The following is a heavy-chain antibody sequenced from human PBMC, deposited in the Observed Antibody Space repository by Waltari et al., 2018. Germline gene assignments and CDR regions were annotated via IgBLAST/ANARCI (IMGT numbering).Heavy chain of an antibody. V-gene: IGHV4-38-2*02. Sequence: QVQLQESSPGLVKPQETLSLTCTVSGYSISGGYYWGWIRQPPGKGLEWIVRVHPSGRTYYTPSRRSRVTRSIDTSKNQFSLRLTSVTAADTAVYYCVRDATGNFDFWGQGTLVTVSS. CDR2: VHPSGRT. J-gene: IGHJ4*02. D-gene: IGHD1-1*01. CDR3: VRDATGNFDF. CDR1: GYSISGGYY.